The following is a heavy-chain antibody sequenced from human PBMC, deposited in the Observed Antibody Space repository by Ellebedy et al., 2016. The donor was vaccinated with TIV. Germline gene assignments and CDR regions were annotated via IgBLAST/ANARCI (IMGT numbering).Heavy chain of an antibody. D-gene: IGHD6-19*01. Sequence: SVKVSCXASGGTFSSYAISWVRQAPGQGLEWMGGIIPIFGTANYAQKFQGRVTITADESTSTAYMELSSLRSEDTAVYYCAGGAPGAVAGYYYYGMDVWGQGTTVTVSS. CDR3: AGGAPGAVAGYYYYGMDV. CDR1: GGTFSSYA. V-gene: IGHV1-69*13. J-gene: IGHJ6*02. CDR2: IIPIFGTA.